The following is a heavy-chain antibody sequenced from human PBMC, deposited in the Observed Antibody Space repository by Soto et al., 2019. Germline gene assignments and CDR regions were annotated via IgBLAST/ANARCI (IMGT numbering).Heavy chain of an antibody. CDR1: GFTFTSSA. V-gene: IGHV1-58*01. Sequence: SVKVSCKASGFTFTSSAFQWVRQARGQRLEWIGWIAVGSGYTNYAQRFQDRATLTRDMSTATTYMELSRLTSEDTAIYYCAADATAWQQMVPSDYWGQGTLVTVSS. CDR2: IAVGSGYT. J-gene: IGHJ4*02. CDR3: AADATAWQQMVPSDY. D-gene: IGHD2-8*01.